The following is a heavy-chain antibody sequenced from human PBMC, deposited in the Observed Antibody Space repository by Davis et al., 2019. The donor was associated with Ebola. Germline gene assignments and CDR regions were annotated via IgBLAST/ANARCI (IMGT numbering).Heavy chain of an antibody. J-gene: IGHJ5*02. CDR3: ASLDYGGNSGLDP. CDR2: IYYSGST. D-gene: IGHD4-23*01. CDR1: GGSISSYY. V-gene: IGHV4-59*01. Sequence: MPSETLSLTCTVSGGSISSYYWSWIRQPPGKGLEWIGYIYYSGSTNYNPSLKSRVTISVDTSKNQFSLKPSSVTAADTAVYYCASLDYGGNSGLDPWGQGTLVTVSS.